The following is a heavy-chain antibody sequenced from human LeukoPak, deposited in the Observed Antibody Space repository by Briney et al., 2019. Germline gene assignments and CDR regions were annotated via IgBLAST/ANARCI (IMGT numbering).Heavy chain of an antibody. V-gene: IGHV3-20*01. CDR3: ARGGSGSYPYYFDY. CDR1: GFTFDDYG. D-gene: IGHD1-26*01. J-gene: IGHJ4*02. CDR2: INWNGGST. Sequence: GGSLRLSCAASGFTFDDYGMSWVRQAPGKGLEWVSGINWNGGSTGYADSVKGRFTISRDNAKNSLYLQMNSLRAEDRALYHCARGGSGSYPYYFDYWGQGTLVTVSS.